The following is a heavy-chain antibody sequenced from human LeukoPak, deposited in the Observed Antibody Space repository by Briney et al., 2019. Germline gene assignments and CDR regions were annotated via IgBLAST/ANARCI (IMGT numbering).Heavy chain of an antibody. D-gene: IGHD6-25*01. CDR3: ARRSAAKDAFDI. V-gene: IGHV3-74*01. CDR2: INSDGSST. J-gene: IGHJ3*02. CDR1: GFTFSSHW. Sequence: GGSLRISCAASGFTFSSHWMHWVRQAPGKGLVWVSRINSDGSSTSYADPVKGRFTISRDNAKNTLYLQMNSLRAEDTAVYYCARRSAAKDAFDIWGQGTMVTVSS.